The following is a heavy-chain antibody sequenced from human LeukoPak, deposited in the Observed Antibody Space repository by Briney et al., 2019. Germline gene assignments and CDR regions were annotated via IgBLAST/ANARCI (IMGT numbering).Heavy chain of an antibody. CDR3: PRCMVLPQGWSKLFDP. D-gene: IGHD2-8*01. Sequence: PGGSLRLSCAASGFALTSYAMSWVRQAPAQGLEWVSRISNSGGSTYYADSVKGRLTISRDNSENTLPLQMNTLSDEATAIYFCPRCMVLPQGWSKLFDPWGQGALVTVSS. J-gene: IGHJ5*02. V-gene: IGHV3-23*01. CDR2: ISNSGGST. CDR1: GFALTSYA.